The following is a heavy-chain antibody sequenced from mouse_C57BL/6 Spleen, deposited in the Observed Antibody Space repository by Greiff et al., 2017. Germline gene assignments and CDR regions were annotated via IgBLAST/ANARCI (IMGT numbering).Heavy chain of an antibody. D-gene: IGHD1-1*01. CDR1: GYTFTSYW. CDR3: TRTHYYGSSYFDY. CDR2: IYPGNSDT. Sequence: VQLQQSGTVLARPGASVKMSCKTSGYTFTSYWMHWVKQRPGQGLEWIGAIYPGNSDTSYNQKFKGKAILTAVTSASTAYMELSSQTNEDAAVYYCTRTHYYGSSYFDYWGQGTTLTVSS. V-gene: IGHV1-5*01. J-gene: IGHJ2*01.